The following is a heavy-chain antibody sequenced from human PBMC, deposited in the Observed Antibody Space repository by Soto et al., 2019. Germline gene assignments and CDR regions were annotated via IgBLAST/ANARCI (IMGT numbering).Heavy chain of an antibody. Sequence: QVQLVESGGGLVKPGGSLRLSCAASGFTFSDYYMSWIRQAPGKGLEWVSYISSSSSYTNYADSVTGRFTISRDNANNSRYLQMNIRRAEETAVYYCARRYYDSSGGGQGTLVTVSS. CDR1: GFTFSDYY. J-gene: IGHJ4*02. CDR3: ARRYYDSSG. CDR2: ISSSSSYT. D-gene: IGHD3-22*01. V-gene: IGHV3-11*06.